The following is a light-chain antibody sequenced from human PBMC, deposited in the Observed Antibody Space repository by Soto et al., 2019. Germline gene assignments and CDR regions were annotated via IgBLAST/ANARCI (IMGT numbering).Light chain of an antibody. CDR3: ATWDDSLNGWV. Sequence: QSVLTQPPSASGTPGLRVSISCSGNSSNIGSNTVNWYHQLPGTAPTLLIKSNNQRPSGIPDRFSGSKSGTSASLAISGLQSEDEADYYCATWDDSLNGWVFGGGTKVTVL. CDR2: SNN. V-gene: IGLV1-44*01. J-gene: IGLJ3*02. CDR1: SSNIGSNT.